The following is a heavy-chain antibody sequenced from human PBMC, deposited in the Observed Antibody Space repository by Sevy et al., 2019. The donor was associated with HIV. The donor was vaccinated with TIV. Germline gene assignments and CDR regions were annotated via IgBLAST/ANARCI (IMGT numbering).Heavy chain of an antibody. CDR2: ISGSGRST. V-gene: IGHV3-23*01. Sequence: GGSLRLSCAASGFTFSTYAMNWVRQAPGKGLEWVSSISGSGRSTYYADSVEGRFTISRHNSKNTPYLQTNSLRADDTAVYYCAKGYCSGGSCPRDYYYYGMDVWGQGTTVTVSS. D-gene: IGHD2-15*01. CDR1: GFTFSTYA. CDR3: AKGYCSGGSCPRDYYYYGMDV. J-gene: IGHJ6*02.